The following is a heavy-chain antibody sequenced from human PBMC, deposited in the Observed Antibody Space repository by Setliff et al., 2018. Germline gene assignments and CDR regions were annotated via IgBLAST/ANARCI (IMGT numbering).Heavy chain of an antibody. CDR3: ARINFYVSSGHYYAPDY. Sequence: ASVKVSCKTSGYTFTNYGITWVRQAPGQGLGWMGWINNYNTNTNYAQKLQGRVAMTTDTSTSTAYMELRSLRSDDSAVYYCARINFYVSSGHYYAPDYWGQGTLVTVSS. D-gene: IGHD3-22*01. V-gene: IGHV1-18*01. CDR1: GYTFTNYG. J-gene: IGHJ4*02. CDR2: INNYNTNT.